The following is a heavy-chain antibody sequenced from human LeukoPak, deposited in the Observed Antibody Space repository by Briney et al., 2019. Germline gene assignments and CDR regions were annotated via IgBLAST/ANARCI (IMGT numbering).Heavy chain of an antibody. J-gene: IGHJ4*02. CDR1: GFTFSTYT. CDR3: AKDHRGSGSCFGY. D-gene: IGHD3-10*01. Sequence: GGSLRLSCAASGFTFSTYTMNWVRQAPGKGLEWVSSITSSSSYIYYADSVKGRFTISRDNAKNSLYLQMNSLRAEDTAVYYCAKDHRGSGSCFGYWGQGTLVTVSS. V-gene: IGHV3-21*04. CDR2: ITSSSSYI.